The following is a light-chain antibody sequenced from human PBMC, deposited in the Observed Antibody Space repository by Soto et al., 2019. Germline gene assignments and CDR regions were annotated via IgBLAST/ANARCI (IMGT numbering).Light chain of an antibody. V-gene: IGLV1-47*01. CDR3: GGWDDSLSGPV. J-gene: IGLJ2*01. Sequence: QSVLTQPPSASGTPGQRVNISCSGSSSNIGSNYVYWYRQFPGTAPKLLIQRNNQRPSGVPARVSGSKSGTSASLAISGLRSEDEAYYYCGGWDDSLSGPVFSGGTKLTVL. CDR1: SSNIGSNY. CDR2: RNN.